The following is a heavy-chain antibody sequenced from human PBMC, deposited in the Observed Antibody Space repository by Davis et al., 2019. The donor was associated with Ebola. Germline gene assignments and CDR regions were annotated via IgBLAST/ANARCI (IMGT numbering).Heavy chain of an antibody. CDR3: AKDPADGRSDYYAGWGAFDI. CDR1: GFSFSDYW. Sequence: PGGSLRLSCAASGFSFSDYWMTWVRQAPGKGLEWVANIKQDGSEKQSVDSVKGRFTISRDNTKNSLYLQMNSLRVEDTAVYYCAKDPADGRSDYYAGWGAFDIWGPGTLVTVSS. CDR2: IKQDGSEK. V-gene: IGHV3-7*01. D-gene: IGHD3-22*01. J-gene: IGHJ3*02.